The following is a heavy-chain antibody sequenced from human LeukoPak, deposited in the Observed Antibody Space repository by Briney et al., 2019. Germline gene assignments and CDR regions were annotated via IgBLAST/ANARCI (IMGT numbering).Heavy chain of an antibody. J-gene: IGHJ4*02. D-gene: IGHD2-2*01. CDR3: AKELAPYYQLHQD. CDR1: GFTFRSFA. CDR2: VSTDGRGQ. V-gene: IGHV3-30*04. Sequence: PGGSLRLSCAASGFTFRSFAMHWVRQAPGKGLEWVAVVSTDGRGQYYADSGKGRFTISRDNSKNTLYLQMNSLRVEDTAVYYCAKELAPYYQLHQDWGQGTLVTVSS.